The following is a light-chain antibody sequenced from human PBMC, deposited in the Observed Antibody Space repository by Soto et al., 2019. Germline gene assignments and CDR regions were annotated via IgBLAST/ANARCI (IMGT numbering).Light chain of an antibody. CDR3: QQYNSWPPIT. CDR2: DAS. CDR1: QNISSY. Sequence: IVLTQSPATLSLSPGKRATLSCRASQNISSYLIWYQQKPGQAPRLLIYDASTRATGIPDRFSGGGSGTEFTLTISSLQSEDFVVYYCQQYNSWPPITFGQGTRLEIK. J-gene: IGKJ5*01. V-gene: IGKV3-15*01.